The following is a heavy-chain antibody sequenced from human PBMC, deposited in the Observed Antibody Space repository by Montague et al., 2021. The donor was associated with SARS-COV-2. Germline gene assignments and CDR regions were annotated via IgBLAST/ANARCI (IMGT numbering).Heavy chain of an antibody. V-gene: IGHV4-59*01. D-gene: IGHD5-24*01. CDR3: AREDRWNWFDP. J-gene: IGHJ5*02. Sequence: SETLSLTCSVSGGSISSDYWSWIRQSPGKGLEWIGYIYYRGTTNYNPSLKSRVTFSVATSKNQFSLKLISVTAADTAVYFCAREDRWNWFDPWGQGVLVTVSS. CDR2: IYYRGTT. CDR1: GGSISSDY.